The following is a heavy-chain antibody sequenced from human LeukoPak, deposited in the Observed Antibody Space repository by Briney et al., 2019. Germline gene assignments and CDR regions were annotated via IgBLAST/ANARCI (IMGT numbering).Heavy chain of an antibody. CDR1: GFTFSSYW. D-gene: IGHD3-22*01. J-gene: IGHJ4*02. CDR3: AREYYYDSSGYYYWGGVFDY. Sequence: GGSLRLSCAASGFTFSSYWMSWVRQAPGKGLEWVVVISYDGSNKYYADSVKGRFTISRDNSKNAPYLQMNSLRAEDTPVYYCAREYYYDSSGYYYWGGVFDYWGQGTLVTVSS. V-gene: IGHV3-30*03. CDR2: ISYDGSNK.